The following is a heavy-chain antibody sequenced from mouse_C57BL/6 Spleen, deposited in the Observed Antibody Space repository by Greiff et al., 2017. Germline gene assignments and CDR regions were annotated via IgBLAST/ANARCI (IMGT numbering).Heavy chain of an antibody. CDR1: GYTFTDYN. Sequence: EVKLLESGPELVKPGASVKIPCKASGYTFTDYNMDWVKQSHGQSLEWIGDINPNNGGTIYNQKFKGKATLTVDKSSSTAYMELRSLTSEDTAVYYCARPFTSSYGYFDVWGTGTTVTVSS. J-gene: IGHJ1*03. CDR2: INPNNGGT. D-gene: IGHD1-1*01. CDR3: ARPFTSSYGYFDV. V-gene: IGHV1-18*01.